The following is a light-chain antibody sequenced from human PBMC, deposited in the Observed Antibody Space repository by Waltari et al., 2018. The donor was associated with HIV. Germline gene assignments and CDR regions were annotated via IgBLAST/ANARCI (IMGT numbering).Light chain of an antibody. CDR2: DAS. V-gene: IGKV3-15*01. J-gene: IGKJ1*01. CDR3: QQYKNWLRT. CDR1: QSIHNN. Sequence: VMTQSPATVSVSPGAGATLSCSASQSIHNNLVWYQKRRGQAPRLLIYDASTRATGIQARFSDSGSGTEFTLTINNLQSEDSAIYSCQQYKNWLRTFGQGTKVEL.